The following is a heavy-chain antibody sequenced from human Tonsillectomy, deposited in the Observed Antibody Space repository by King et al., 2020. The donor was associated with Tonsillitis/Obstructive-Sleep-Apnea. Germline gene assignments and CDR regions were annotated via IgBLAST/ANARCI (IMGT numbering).Heavy chain of an antibody. CDR1: GYTFTSYA. D-gene: IGHD2-2*02. CDR3: ASGYCSSTSCYTTCDY. J-gene: IGHJ4*02. Sequence: QLVQSGSELKKPGASVKVYCKASGYTFTSYAMNWVRQAPGQGLEWMGWINTNTGNPTYAQGFTGRFVFSLDTSVSTAYLQISSLKAEYTAVYYCASGYCSSTSCYTTCDYWGQGTLVTVSS. CDR2: INTNTGNP. V-gene: IGHV7-4-1*02.